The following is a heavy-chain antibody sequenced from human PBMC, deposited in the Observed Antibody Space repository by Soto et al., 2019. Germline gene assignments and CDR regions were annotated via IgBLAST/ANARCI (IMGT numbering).Heavy chain of an antibody. CDR1: GGSFSGYY. Sequence: LSLTCAVYGGSFSGYYWSWIRQPPGKGLEWIGEINHSGSTNYNPSLKSRVTISVDTSKNQFSLRLSSMTAADTAVYYCASPQGWYSPRLGDLFDPWGQGTLVTVSS. J-gene: IGHJ5*02. D-gene: IGHD6-19*01. CDR3: ASPQGWYSPRLGDLFDP. V-gene: IGHV4-34*01. CDR2: INHSGST.